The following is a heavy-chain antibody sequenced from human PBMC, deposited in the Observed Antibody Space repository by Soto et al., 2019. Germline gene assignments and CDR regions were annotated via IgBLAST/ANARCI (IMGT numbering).Heavy chain of an antibody. V-gene: IGHV3-7*01. CDR1: GFTFSNFW. CDR2: IKGDGSEK. Sequence: GGSLRLSCVASGFTFSNFWMSWVRQTPGKGLEWVANIKGDGSEKRYVDSVKGRLTISRDNAKNSVYLQMNSLRVEDTALYYCGRDEVRNGVGVWGQGTTVTVSS. CDR3: GRDEVRNGVGV. J-gene: IGHJ6*02.